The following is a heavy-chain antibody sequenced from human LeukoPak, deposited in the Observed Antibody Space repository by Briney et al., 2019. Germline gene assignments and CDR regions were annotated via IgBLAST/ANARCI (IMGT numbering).Heavy chain of an antibody. D-gene: IGHD1-1*01. V-gene: IGHV3-23*01. Sequence: GGSLRLSCAASGFTFSSYAMNWVRQPPGEGLEWVSTIDESGGSTWYADSVKGRFTISRDNSKNTLYLQMNSLSAEDTAVYYCAKDLGDRNWYFDYWGQGTLVTVSS. CDR2: IDESGGST. CDR1: GFTFSSYA. CDR3: AKDLGDRNWYFDY. J-gene: IGHJ4*02.